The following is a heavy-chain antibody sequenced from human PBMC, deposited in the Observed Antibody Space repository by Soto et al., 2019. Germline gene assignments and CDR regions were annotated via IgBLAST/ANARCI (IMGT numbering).Heavy chain of an antibody. J-gene: IGHJ4*02. D-gene: IGHD2-2*01. V-gene: IGHV5-51*01. CDR3: VSSRREYQLFPRPFDS. CDR2: IYPGDSDT. CDR1: GYSFTSYW. Sequence: GESLKISCKGSGYSFTSYWIGWVRQMPGKGLEWMGIIYPGDSDTRYSPSFQGQVTISADKSITTAYLQWSSLTASDTAMYYCVSSRREYQLFPRPFDSWGQGTLVTVSS.